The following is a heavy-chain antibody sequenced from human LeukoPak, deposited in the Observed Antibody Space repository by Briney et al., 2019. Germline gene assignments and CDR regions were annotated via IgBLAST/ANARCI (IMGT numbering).Heavy chain of an antibody. D-gene: IGHD5-18*01. Sequence: GGSLRLSCAASGFTFTTYWMHWVRQGPGKGLVWVSHINSDGSITSYADSVKGRFTISRDNAKNTLYLQMNSLRAEDTAVYYCARDAVDTANAVWGQGTTVTVSS. V-gene: IGHV3-74*01. CDR3: ARDAVDTANAV. J-gene: IGHJ6*02. CDR1: GFTFTTYW. CDR2: INSDGSIT.